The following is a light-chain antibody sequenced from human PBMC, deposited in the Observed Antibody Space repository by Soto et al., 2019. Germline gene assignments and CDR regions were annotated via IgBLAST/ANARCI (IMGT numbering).Light chain of an antibody. V-gene: IGLV2-14*01. CDR2: EVT. CDR1: SSDVGVYDF. CDR3: SSYTTTNTVV. Sequence: QSALTQPASVSGSPGQSITISCTGTSSDVGVYDFVSWYQQCPDKAPKVIIYEVTNRPSGVSNRFSGSKSGNTASLTISGLQGEDEADYYCSSYTTTNTVVFGGGTKLTVL. J-gene: IGLJ2*01.